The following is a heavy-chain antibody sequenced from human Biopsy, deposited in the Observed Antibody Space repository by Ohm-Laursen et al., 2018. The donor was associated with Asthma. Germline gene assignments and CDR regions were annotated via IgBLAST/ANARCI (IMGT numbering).Heavy chain of an antibody. CDR3: AKVRSDWVITESFDY. CDR1: GFKFDEYT. D-gene: IGHD3-22*01. V-gene: IGHV3-9*01. Sequence: SLRLSWAASGFKFDEYTMHWVRQAPGKGLEWVSGISWNSATIGYADSVEGRFTISRDNAKNSVFLHMDSLRPEDTAFYYCAKVRSDWVITESFDYWGQGVLVTVSS. J-gene: IGHJ4*02. CDR2: ISWNSATI.